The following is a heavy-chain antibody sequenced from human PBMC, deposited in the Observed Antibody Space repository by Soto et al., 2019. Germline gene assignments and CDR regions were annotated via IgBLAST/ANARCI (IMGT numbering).Heavy chain of an antibody. CDR3: ARSQDSSGYWNSCFDP. CDR2: IIPIFGTA. J-gene: IGHJ5*02. D-gene: IGHD3-22*01. V-gene: IGHV1-69*01. Sequence: QVQLVQSGAEVKKPGSSVKVSCKSSGGTFSTYTLAWVRQAPGQGLEWVGGIIPIFGTANYPQKFKGRVTSPADESTSTAYMELSSLRSEDTAVYYCARSQDSSGYWNSCFDPWGQGTLVTVSS. CDR1: GGTFSTYT.